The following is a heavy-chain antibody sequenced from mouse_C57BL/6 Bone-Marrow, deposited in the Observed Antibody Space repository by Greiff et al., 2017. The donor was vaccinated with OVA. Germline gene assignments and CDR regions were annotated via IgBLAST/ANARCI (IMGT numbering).Heavy chain of an antibody. CDR3: AIRGGSKGWYFDV. Sequence: QVQLQQPGAELVKPGASVKVSCKASGYTFTSYWMHWVKQRPGQGLEWIGRIHPSDGDTNYNQKFKGKATLTVDKSSSTAYMQLSSLTSEDSAVYYCAIRGGSKGWYFDVWGTGTTVTGSS. CDR1: GYTFTSYW. CDR2: IHPSDGDT. D-gene: IGHD1-1*01. V-gene: IGHV1-74*01. J-gene: IGHJ1*03.